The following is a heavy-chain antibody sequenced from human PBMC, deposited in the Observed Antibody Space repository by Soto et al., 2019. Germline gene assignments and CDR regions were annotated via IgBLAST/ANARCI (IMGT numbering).Heavy chain of an antibody. D-gene: IGHD3-16*02. J-gene: IGHJ5*02. Sequence: PXGTLSLTCAVYGGSFSGYYWSWIRQPPGKGLEWIGEINHSGSTNYNPSLKSRVTISVDTSKNQFSLKLSSVTAADTAVYYCARVRPFGGVIAWGQGTLVTISS. CDR3: ARVRPFGGVIA. V-gene: IGHV4-34*01. CDR2: INHSGST. CDR1: GGSFSGYY.